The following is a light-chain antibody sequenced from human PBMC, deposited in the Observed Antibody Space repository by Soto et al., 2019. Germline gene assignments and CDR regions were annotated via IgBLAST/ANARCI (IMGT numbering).Light chain of an antibody. CDR1: QSISIW. V-gene: IGKV1-5*03. CDR2: KAS. J-gene: IGKJ1*01. CDR3: QQFNNFSWT. Sequence: DIQMTQSPSTLSASVGDRVTITCRASQSISIWLAWYQQKPGKAPKLLIYKASTLKSGVPSRFSGSGSGTEFTFTISSLQPDDFATYYCQQFNNFSWTFGQGTKVDIK.